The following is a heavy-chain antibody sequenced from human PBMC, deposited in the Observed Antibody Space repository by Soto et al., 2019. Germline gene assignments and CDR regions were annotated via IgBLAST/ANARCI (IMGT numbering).Heavy chain of an antibody. V-gene: IGHV1-69*13. CDR2: IIPIFGTA. CDR1: GGTFSSYA. CDR3: ARDRIGATNKFDY. J-gene: IGHJ4*02. Sequence: ASVKVSCKASGGTFSSYAISWVRQAPGQGLEWMGGIIPIFGTANYAQKFQGRVTITADESTSTAYMELRSLRSDDTAVYYCARDRIGATNKFDYWGQGTLVTISS. D-gene: IGHD5-12*01.